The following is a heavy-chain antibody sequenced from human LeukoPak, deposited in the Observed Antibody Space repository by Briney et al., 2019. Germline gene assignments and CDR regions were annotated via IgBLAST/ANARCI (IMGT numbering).Heavy chain of an antibody. CDR1: GFTFSSYS. CDR2: TSPSSSYK. Sequence: GGSLRLSGAASGFTFSSYSMNWVRQAPGKGLEWVSSTSPSSSYKYYADSVKGRFTISRDNAKNSPYLQMNSLRAEDTAVYFCARGSYDILTGYSPFFFDYWGQGTLVTVSS. J-gene: IGHJ4*02. V-gene: IGHV3-21*01. CDR3: ARGSYDILTGYSPFFFDY. D-gene: IGHD3-9*01.